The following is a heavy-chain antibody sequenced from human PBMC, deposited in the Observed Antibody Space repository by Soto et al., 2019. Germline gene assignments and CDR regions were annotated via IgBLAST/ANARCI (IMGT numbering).Heavy chain of an antibody. D-gene: IGHD3-9*01. CDR2: IYYNGNT. CDR1: GGAINDHY. CDR3: ARVRTGYFDY. Sequence: SETLSLTCTLSGGAINDHYWSFIRQPPGEGLEWIGYIYYNGNTNYNPSLESRVTISVDRSRNQFSLRLTSLTAADTAVYYCARVRTGYFDYWGRGXLVTVYS. V-gene: IGHV4-59*11. J-gene: IGHJ4*02.